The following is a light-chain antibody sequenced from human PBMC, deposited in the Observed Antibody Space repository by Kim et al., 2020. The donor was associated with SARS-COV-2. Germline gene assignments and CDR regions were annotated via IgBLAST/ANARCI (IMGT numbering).Light chain of an antibody. CDR1: SLRAYY. J-gene: IGLJ2*01. CDR3: NSRDSSSADHVL. V-gene: IGLV3-19*01. CDR2: DMN. Sequence: SSELTQDPAVSVALGQTVRITCQGDSLRAYYATWYQQKSGQAPVLVIYDMNKRPSGIPDRFSGSSSGSTASLTITGAQAEDEADYYCNSRDSSSADHVLFGGGTQLTVL.